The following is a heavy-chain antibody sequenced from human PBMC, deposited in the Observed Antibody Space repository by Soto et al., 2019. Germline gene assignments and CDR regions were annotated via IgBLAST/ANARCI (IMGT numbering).Heavy chain of an antibody. CDR3: ARRNFGVLTDY. V-gene: IGHV3-7*03. CDR2: IKQDGSEK. D-gene: IGHD3-3*01. CDR1: GFNFRDFW. J-gene: IGHJ4*02. Sequence: EVQLVESGGGLVQPGGSLRLSCAVSGFNFRDFWMSWVRQAPGKGLEWVANIKQDGSEKYYVDSVKGRFTVSRDNAKNSLYLQMNSLRAEDTAMYSCARRNFGVLTDYWGPGTLVTVSS.